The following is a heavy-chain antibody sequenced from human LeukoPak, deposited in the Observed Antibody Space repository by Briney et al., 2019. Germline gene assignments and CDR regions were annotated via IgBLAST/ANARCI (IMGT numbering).Heavy chain of an antibody. Sequence: PRGSLRLSCAASGFTFSSHTMHWVRQAPGKGLEWVAVISYDGSNKYYADSVKGRFTISRDNSKKTLYLQTNSLRAEDTAVYYCARGVGYSSGWYPLEADYWGQGTLVTVSS. CDR2: ISYDGSNK. CDR1: GFTFSSHT. J-gene: IGHJ4*02. CDR3: ARGVGYSSGWYPLEADY. D-gene: IGHD6-19*01. V-gene: IGHV3-30*04.